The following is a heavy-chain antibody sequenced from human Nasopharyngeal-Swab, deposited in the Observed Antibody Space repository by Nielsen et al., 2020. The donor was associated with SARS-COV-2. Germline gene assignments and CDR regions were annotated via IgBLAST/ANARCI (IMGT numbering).Heavy chain of an antibody. J-gene: IGHJ6*03. CDR3: ARGDIVVVPAAILYYYYMDV. D-gene: IGHD2-2*02. CDR2: IKQDGSEK. V-gene: IGHV3-7*01. CDR1: GFTFSSYW. Sequence: GGSLRLSWAASGFTFSSYWMSWIRHAPGKGLDRVANIKQDGSEKYYVDSVKGRFNISRENAKNSLYLQMNSLRAEDTAVYYCARGDIVVVPAAILYYYYMDVWGKGTTVTVSS.